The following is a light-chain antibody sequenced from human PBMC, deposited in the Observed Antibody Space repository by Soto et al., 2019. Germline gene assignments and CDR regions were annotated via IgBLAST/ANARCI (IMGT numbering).Light chain of an antibody. J-gene: IGKJ1*01. V-gene: IGKV1-5*03. Sequence: DIQMTQSPSTLSGSVGDRVTITCRASQTISSWLAWYQQKPGKAPKLLIYKASTLKSGVPSRFSGSASGTEFTLTISSLQPDDFATYYRQHYNSYSEALGQGTKVDIK. CDR1: QTISSW. CDR3: QHYNSYSEA. CDR2: KAS.